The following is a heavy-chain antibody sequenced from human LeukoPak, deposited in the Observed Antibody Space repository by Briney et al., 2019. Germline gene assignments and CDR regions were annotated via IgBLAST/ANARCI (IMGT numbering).Heavy chain of an antibody. Sequence: GGSLRLSCAASGFTVSGNYMSWVRQAPGKGLEWVSVIYSGGRTYYADSVKGRFTISRDNSKNTLYLQMNSLRAEDTAVYYCAKGSGMSVVVPAAMDYYDMDVWGQGTTVTVSS. CDR3: AKGSGMSVVVPAAMDYYDMDV. CDR1: GFTVSGNY. CDR2: IYSGGRT. D-gene: IGHD2-2*01. V-gene: IGHV3-53*01. J-gene: IGHJ6*02.